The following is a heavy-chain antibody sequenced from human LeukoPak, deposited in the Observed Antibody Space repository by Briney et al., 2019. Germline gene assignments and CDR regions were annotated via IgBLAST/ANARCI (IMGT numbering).Heavy chain of an antibody. J-gene: IGHJ4*02. D-gene: IGHD3-22*01. Sequence: PGGSLRLSCAASGFAFTNAWMNWVRQALGKGLEWVGRIKSKTDGGTADYAAPVKGRFTISRDDSKNTLYLQMNSLKTEDTAVYYCTTADSSGRFLIDYWGQGTLVTVSS. CDR3: TTADSSGRFLIDY. V-gene: IGHV3-15*07. CDR1: GFAFTNAW. CDR2: IKSKTDGGTA.